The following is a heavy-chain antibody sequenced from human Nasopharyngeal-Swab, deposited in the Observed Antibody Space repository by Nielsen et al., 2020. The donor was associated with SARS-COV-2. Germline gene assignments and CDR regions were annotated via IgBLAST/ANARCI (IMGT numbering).Heavy chain of an antibody. D-gene: IGHD3-16*02. CDR1: GGTFSSYA. J-gene: IGHJ4*02. Sequence: SVKVSCKASGGTFSSYAISWVRQAPGQGLEWMGRIIPILGIANYAQKFQGRVTITADKSTSTAYMELSSLRSEDTAVYYCARGLGGYDYVWGSYRTYYFDYWGQGTLVTVSS. V-gene: IGHV1-69*04. CDR3: ARGLGGYDYVWGSYRTYYFDY. CDR2: IIPILGIA.